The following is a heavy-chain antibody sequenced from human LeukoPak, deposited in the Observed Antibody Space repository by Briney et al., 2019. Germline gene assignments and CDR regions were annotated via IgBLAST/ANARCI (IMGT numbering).Heavy chain of an antibody. CDR3: AKGGIGYCSGGSCYDY. D-gene: IGHD2-15*01. J-gene: IGHJ4*02. CDR1: GFTFSSYG. CDR2: IRYDGSNK. V-gene: IGHV3-30*02. Sequence: GSLRLSCAASGFTFSSYGMHWVRQAPGKGLEWVAFIRYDGSNKYYADSVKGRFTISRDNSKNTLYLQMNSLRAEDTAVYYCAKGGIGYCSGGSCYDYWGQGTLVTVSS.